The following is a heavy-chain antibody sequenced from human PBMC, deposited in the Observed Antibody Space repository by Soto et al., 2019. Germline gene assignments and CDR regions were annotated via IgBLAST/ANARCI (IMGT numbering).Heavy chain of an antibody. J-gene: IGHJ6*02. D-gene: IGHD3-3*01. CDR1: AFTFSSYA. CDR2: ISYDGSNK. V-gene: IGHV3-30-3*01. CDR3: ARASLGHYDFWSASPWYYGMDV. Sequence: QVRLVESGGGVVQPGRSLRLSCAASAFTFSSYAIHWVRQAPGKGLEWVALISYDGSNKYYADSVKGRFTISRDNSKNTLYLQMNSLRAEDTAAYYCARASLGHYDFWSASPWYYGMDVWGQGTTVTVSS.